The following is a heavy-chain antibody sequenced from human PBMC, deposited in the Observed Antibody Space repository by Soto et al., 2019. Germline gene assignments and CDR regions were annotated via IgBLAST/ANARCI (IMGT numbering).Heavy chain of an antibody. D-gene: IGHD4-17*01. Sequence: QVQLQESGPGLVKPSETLSLTCTVSGGSISSYYWSWIRQPPGKGLEWIGYVYYSGSTTYNPSLKSRVTMSVDTPKNQFSLKLSSVTAADTAVYYCARGEIDYVWYFDLWGRGTLVTVSS. V-gene: IGHV4-59*13. CDR1: GGSISSYY. J-gene: IGHJ2*01. CDR3: ARGEIDYVWYFDL. CDR2: VYYSGST.